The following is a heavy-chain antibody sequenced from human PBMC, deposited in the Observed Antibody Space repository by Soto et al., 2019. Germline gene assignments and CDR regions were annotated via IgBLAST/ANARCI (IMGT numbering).Heavy chain of an antibody. V-gene: IGHV1-3*01. D-gene: IGHD2-15*01. CDR1: GYTFTSYA. J-gene: IGHJ4*02. CDR2: VNAGNGNT. Sequence: ASVKVSCKASGYTFTSYAMHWVRQAPGQRLEWMGWVNAGNGNTKYSQKNQGRVTITRDTSASTAYMKLSSLRYEDTAVYYCARDILFDYWGQGTLVTVSS. CDR3: ARDILFDY.